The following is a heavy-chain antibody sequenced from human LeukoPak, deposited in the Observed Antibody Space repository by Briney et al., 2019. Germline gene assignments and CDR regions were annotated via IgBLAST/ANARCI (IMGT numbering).Heavy chain of an antibody. Sequence: GESLEISCKGSGCSFTSYWIGWVRQMPGKGLEWMGIIYPGDSDTRYSPSFQGQVTISADKSISTAYLQWSSLKASDTAMYYCARHSVEVWADYWGQGTLVTVSS. CDR3: ARHSVEVWADY. J-gene: IGHJ4*02. V-gene: IGHV5-51*01. CDR2: IYPGDSDT. D-gene: IGHD5-24*01. CDR1: GCSFTSYW.